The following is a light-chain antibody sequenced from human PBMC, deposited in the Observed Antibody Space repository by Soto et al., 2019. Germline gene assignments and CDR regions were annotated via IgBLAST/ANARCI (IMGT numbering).Light chain of an antibody. CDR3: QQRSNWPPF. Sequence: IVLTQSPATLSLSPGERATLSCRASQSVSSYLAWYQQKPGQAPRLLIYDASNRATGIPARFSGSGSGTDFTLTISSLEPEDFAGYYCQQRSNWPPFFGGGTKVEIK. CDR1: QSVSSY. V-gene: IGKV3-11*01. J-gene: IGKJ4*01. CDR2: DAS.